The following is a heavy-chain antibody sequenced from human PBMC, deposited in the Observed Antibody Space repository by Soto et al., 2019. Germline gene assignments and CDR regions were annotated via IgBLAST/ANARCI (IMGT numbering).Heavy chain of an antibody. CDR1: GYTFTRYY. CDR3: ARDLTREGDYYDRSGYYLDY. CDR2: INPSDDAT. J-gene: IGHJ4*02. D-gene: IGHD3-22*01. V-gene: IGHV1-46*01. Sequence: ASVKVSCKASGYTFTRYYMHWVRQAPGQGLEWMGIINPSDDATSYAEKFQGRLTMTKDTSTSTVYMEMSSLRSEDTAVYYCARDLTREGDYYDRSGYYLDYWGQGTLGTAPQ.